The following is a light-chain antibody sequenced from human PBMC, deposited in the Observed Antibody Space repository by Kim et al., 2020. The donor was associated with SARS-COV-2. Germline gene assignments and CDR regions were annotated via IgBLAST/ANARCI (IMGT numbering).Light chain of an antibody. CDR2: AAS. CDR1: QGISSY. CDR3: QQYYNYPCT. V-gene: IGKV1-8*01. Sequence: AIRMTQSPSSFSASTGDRVTITCRASQGISSYLAWYQQKPGKAPKLLIYAASSLQGGVPSRFSGSGSGTDFTLTINCLQSEDFATYYCQQYYNYPCTFGQGTKLEI. J-gene: IGKJ2*02.